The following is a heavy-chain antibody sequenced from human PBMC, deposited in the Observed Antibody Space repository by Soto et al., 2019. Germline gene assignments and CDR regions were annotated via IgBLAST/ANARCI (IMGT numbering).Heavy chain of an antibody. Sequence: PSETLSLTCTVSGGSVSSGSYYWSWIRQPPGKGLEWIGYIYYSGSTNYNPSLKSRVTISVDTSKNQFSLKLSSVTAADTAVYYCAREGRIAVAGSLRVIDYWGQGTLVTVAS. V-gene: IGHV4-61*01. D-gene: IGHD6-19*01. CDR2: IYYSGST. J-gene: IGHJ4*02. CDR3: AREGRIAVAGSLRVIDY. CDR1: GGSVSSGSYY.